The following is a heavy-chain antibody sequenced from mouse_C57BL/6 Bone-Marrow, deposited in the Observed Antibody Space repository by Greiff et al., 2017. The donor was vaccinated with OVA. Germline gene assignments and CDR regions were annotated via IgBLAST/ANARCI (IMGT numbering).Heavy chain of an antibody. Sequence: EVQLQQSGPVLVKPGASVKMSCKASGYTFTGYYMNWVKQSHGKSLEWIGVINPYNGGTSYNKKFKGKATLTVDKSSSTAYMELNSLTSEDSAVYYCARWDGSWFAYWGQGTLVTVSA. D-gene: IGHD2-3*01. CDR1: GYTFTGYY. CDR2: INPYNGGT. V-gene: IGHV1-19*01. CDR3: ARWDGSWFAY. J-gene: IGHJ3*01.